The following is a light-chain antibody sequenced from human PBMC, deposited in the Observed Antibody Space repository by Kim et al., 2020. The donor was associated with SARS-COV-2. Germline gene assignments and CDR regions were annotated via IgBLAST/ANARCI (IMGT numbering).Light chain of an antibody. CDR2: NNN. CDR1: SPNIGRKN. J-gene: IGLJ2*01. V-gene: IGLV1-44*01. Sequence: HRDTISCSGSSPNIGRKNVTGYRLLPRTAPKLLIYNNNQRPSGVPDRFSGSKSGTSASLAISGLQSEDEADYYCAAWDDRLNEGVFGGGTQLTVL. CDR3: AAWDDRLNEGV.